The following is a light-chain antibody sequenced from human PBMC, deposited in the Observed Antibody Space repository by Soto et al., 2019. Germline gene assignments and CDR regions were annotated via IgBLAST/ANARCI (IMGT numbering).Light chain of an antibody. CDR1: QSVSNN. Sequence: EIVMTQSPATLSVSPGERATLSCRANQSVSNNLAWYQQKPGQAPRLLIYGASTRATGLPARFSGSGSGTEFTLTFSSLQSEDFAVYYCQQYNNWPPFTFGPGTKVDIK. V-gene: IGKV3-15*01. J-gene: IGKJ3*01. CDR2: GAS. CDR3: QQYNNWPPFT.